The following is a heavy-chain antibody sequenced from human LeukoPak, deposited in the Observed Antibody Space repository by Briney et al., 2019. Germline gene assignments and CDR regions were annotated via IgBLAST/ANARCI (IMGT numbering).Heavy chain of an antibody. V-gene: IGHV3-23*01. CDR1: GFTFSSYA. J-gene: IGHJ3*02. D-gene: IGHD5-18*01. CDR3: SKSLGQLWFETHDAFDI. CDR2: ISGSGGIT. Sequence: GGSLRLSCAASGFTFSSYAMSWVRQAPGKGLKWVSAISGSGGITYYADSVKGRFTISRDNSKKTLYLQMNSLRAQDTAVYYCSKSLGQLWFETHDAFDIWGRGTMVTVSS.